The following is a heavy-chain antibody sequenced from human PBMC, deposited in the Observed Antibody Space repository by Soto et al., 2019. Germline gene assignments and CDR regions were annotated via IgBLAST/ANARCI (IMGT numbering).Heavy chain of an antibody. Sequence: ASVKVSCKASGYTFTIYDINWVRQATGQGLEWMGWMNPNSGNTGYAQKFQGRVTMTRNTSISTAYMELSSLRSEDTAVYYCARAHYYDSSGYYPNFDYWGQGTLVTVSS. CDR2: MNPNSGNT. D-gene: IGHD3-22*01. CDR1: GYTFTIYD. V-gene: IGHV1-8*01. CDR3: ARAHYYDSSGYYPNFDY. J-gene: IGHJ4*02.